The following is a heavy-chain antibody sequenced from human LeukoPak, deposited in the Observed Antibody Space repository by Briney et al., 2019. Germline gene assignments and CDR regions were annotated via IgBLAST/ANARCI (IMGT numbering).Heavy chain of an antibody. D-gene: IGHD3-22*01. CDR3: NIRTWSSGRDAFDI. CDR1: GFTFSSYA. Sequence: GGSLRLSCAASGFTFSSYAMHWVRQAPGKGLEWVAVISYDGSNKYYADSVKGRFTISRDNSKNTPYLQMNSLRAEDTAVYYCNIRTWSSGRDAFDIWGQGTMVTVSS. CDR2: ISYDGSNK. J-gene: IGHJ3*02. V-gene: IGHV3-30-3*01.